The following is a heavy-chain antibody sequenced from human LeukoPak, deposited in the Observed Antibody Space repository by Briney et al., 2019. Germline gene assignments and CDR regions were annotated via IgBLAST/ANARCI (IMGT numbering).Heavy chain of an antibody. J-gene: IGHJ4*02. Sequence: SETLSLTCAVSGYSISSGSYWGLIRQPPGKRLEWVGNMYHSGSTYSNPSLQHRVTTSVDTSKNQFSLRLRSVTAADTAVYYCARLRVIDSSGFYYVDYWGQGTLVTVSS. CDR3: ARLRVIDSSGFYYVDY. CDR1: GYSISSGSY. D-gene: IGHD3-22*01. V-gene: IGHV4-38-2*01. CDR2: MYHSGST.